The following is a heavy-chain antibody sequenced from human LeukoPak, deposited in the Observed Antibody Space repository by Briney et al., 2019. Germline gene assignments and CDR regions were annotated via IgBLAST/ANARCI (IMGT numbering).Heavy chain of an antibody. CDR1: GGTFSSYT. Sequence: SVKVSCKASGGTFSSYTISWVRQAPGQGLEWMGRIIPILGITNYAQKFQGRVTITADKSTSTAYMELSSLRSEDTAVYYCARVGPAGTTIGYYYYYMDVWGKGTTVTVSS. J-gene: IGHJ6*03. CDR3: ARVGPAGTTIGYYYYYMDV. D-gene: IGHD1-7*01. CDR2: IIPILGIT. V-gene: IGHV1-69*02.